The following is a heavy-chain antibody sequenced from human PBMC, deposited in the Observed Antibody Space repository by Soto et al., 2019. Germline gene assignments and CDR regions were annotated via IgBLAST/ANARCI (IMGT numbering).Heavy chain of an antibody. D-gene: IGHD1-7*01. CDR1: GLTFSNFA. J-gene: IGHJ4*02. CDR2: MSGSSSTT. CDR3: AKNQERELPRVIDF. Sequence: EVRLLESGGGLVKPGGSLRLFCATSGLTFSNFAMGWVRQAPGGGLGWVSSMSGSSSTTYYADSVRGRFTISRDRSKNTLYLQMSSLRAEDTALYYCAKNQERELPRVIDFWGQGTLVTVSS. V-gene: IGHV3-23*01.